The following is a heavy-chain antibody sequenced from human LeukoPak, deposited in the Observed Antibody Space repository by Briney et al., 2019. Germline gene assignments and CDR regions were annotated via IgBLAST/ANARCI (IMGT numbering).Heavy chain of an antibody. CDR2: IFYNEGT. J-gene: IGHJ3*02. Sequence: SETQSLICTVWSGSFRTYYWSCTRHPPEKGAVCIGYIFYNEGTSYNPFLKSRVTISVETSNNQLSLKLNSVTAAETATDYCVKSNSRYQSWTLDIWGRGTMVTVSS. D-gene: IGHD2-2*01. CDR3: VKSNSRYQSWTLDI. V-gene: IGHV4-59*01. CDR1: SGSFRTYY.